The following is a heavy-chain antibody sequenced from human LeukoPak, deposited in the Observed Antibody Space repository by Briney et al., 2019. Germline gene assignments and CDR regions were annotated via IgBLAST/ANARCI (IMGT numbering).Heavy chain of an antibody. Sequence: GGPQRLSCAASGFTNGSYWTSWPRQAPEKTLACVANIKQDGSEKYYVDSVKGRFTISRDNAENSLSLQMNSLRAEDTAVYYCASAGGDSRSPLPFYYWGQGTLVTVSS. CDR1: GFTNGSYW. V-gene: IGHV3-7*03. CDR3: ASAGGDSRSPLPFYY. J-gene: IGHJ4*02. CDR2: IKQDGSEK. D-gene: IGHD6-6*01.